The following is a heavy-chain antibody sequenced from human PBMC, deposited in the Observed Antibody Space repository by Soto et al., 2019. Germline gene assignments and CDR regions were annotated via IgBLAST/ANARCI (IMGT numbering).Heavy chain of an antibody. V-gene: IGHV1-3*01. Sequence: QVQLVQSGAEVKKPGASVKVSCKASGYTFTNYAMHWVRQAPGQRLEWMGWIIAGNGNTKYSQKFQGRVTITRDTPASTAYMERRGLRSEDTAVYYCARGGFCSSTSCFDYGGQGTLVTASS. CDR2: IIAGNGNT. CDR1: GYTFTNYA. CDR3: ARGGFCSSTSCFDY. D-gene: IGHD2-2*01. J-gene: IGHJ4*02.